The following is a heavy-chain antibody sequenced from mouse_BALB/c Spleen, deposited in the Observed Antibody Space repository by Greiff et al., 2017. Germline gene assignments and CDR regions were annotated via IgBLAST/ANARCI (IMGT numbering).Heavy chain of an antibody. Sequence: EVQRVESGGGLVKPGGSLKLSCAASGFTFSSYAMSWVRQTPEKRLEWVASISSGGSTYYPDSVKGRFTISRDNARNILYLQMSSLRSEDTAMDYCARGATEYWYFDVWGAGTTVTVSS. D-gene: IGHD1-1*01. J-gene: IGHJ1*01. CDR2: ISSGGST. CDR1: GFTFSSYA. V-gene: IGHV5-6-5*01. CDR3: ARGATEYWYFDV.